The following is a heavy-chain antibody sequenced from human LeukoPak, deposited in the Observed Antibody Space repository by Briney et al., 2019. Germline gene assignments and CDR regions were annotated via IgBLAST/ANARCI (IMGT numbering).Heavy chain of an antibody. D-gene: IGHD6-6*01. J-gene: IGHJ3*02. CDR3: ARSDSSSSRRAFDI. CDR1: GFTVSSNY. CDR2: IFGGGST. Sequence: GGSLRLSCAASGFTVSSNYMSWVRQAPGKGLEWVSGIFGGGSTYYADSVKGRFTISRDNSKNTLYLQMNSLRPVDTAVYYCARSDSSSSRRAFDIWGLGTMVTVSS. V-gene: IGHV3-66*02.